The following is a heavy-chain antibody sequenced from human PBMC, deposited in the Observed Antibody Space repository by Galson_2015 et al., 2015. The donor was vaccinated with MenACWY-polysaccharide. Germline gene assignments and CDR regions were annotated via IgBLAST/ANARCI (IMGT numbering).Heavy chain of an antibody. Sequence: SLRLSCAASGFTFSSYAMSWVRQAPGKGLEWVSAISGSGGSTYYADSVKGRFTISRDNSKNTLYLQMNSLRAEDTAVYYCAKGTDYYYYYYGMDVWGQGTTVTVSS. D-gene: IGHD3-3*01. V-gene: IGHV3-23*01. CDR3: AKGTDYYYYYYGMDV. J-gene: IGHJ6*02. CDR1: GFTFSSYA. CDR2: ISGSGGST.